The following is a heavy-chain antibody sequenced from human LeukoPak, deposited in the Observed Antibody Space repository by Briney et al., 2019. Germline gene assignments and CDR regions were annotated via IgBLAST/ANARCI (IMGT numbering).Heavy chain of an antibody. CDR1: GFTFSSYG. D-gene: IGHD6-13*01. V-gene: IGHV3-30*18. CDR3: AKDQKSIAATGYDY. J-gene: IGHJ4*02. CDR2: ISYDGSNK. Sequence: GRSLRLSCAASGFTFSSYGMHWVRQAPGKGLEWVAVISYDGSNKYYADSVKGRFTISRDNSKNTLFLQMNSLRADDTAVYFCAKDQKSIAATGYDYWGQGTLVTVSS.